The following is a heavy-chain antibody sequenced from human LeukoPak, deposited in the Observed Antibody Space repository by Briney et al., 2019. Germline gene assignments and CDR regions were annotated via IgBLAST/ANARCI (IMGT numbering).Heavy chain of an antibody. J-gene: IGHJ6*03. CDR2: INHSGST. V-gene: IGHV4-34*01. Sequence: ASETLSLTCAVYGGSFSGYYWSWIRQPPGKGLEWIGEINHSGSTNYNPSLKSRVTISVDTSKNQFSLKLSSVTAADTAVYYCARLHRPPGSGKYYYYMDVWGKGTTVTISS. D-gene: IGHD3-10*01. CDR3: ARLHRPPGSGKYYYYMDV. CDR1: GGSFSGYY.